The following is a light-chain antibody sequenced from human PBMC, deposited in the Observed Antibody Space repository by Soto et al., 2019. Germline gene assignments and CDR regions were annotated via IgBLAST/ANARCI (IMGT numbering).Light chain of an antibody. V-gene: IGLV2-14*01. CDR2: DVS. CDR3: SSYTSSTTYV. J-gene: IGLJ1*01. CDR1: SSDVGHYNY. Sequence: QSALTQPASVSGSPGQSITISCTGTSSDVGHYNYVSWYQQHPGKAPKVMIYDVSNRPSGVSNRFSGSKSGNTASLTISGLQAEDEADSYCSSYTSSTTYVFGTGTKVTVL.